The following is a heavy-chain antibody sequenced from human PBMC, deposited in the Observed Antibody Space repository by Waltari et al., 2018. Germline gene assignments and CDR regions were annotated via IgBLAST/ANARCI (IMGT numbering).Heavy chain of an antibody. CDR3: ARGLGDSSGYSNYYYGMDV. CDR2: IIPIFGTA. D-gene: IGHD3-22*01. Sequence: QVQLVQSGAEVKKPGSSVKVSCKASGGTFSSYAISWVRQARGQGLEWRGGIIPIFGTANYAQKFQGRVTITADESTSTAYMELSSLRSEDTAVYYCARGLGDSSGYSNYYYGMDVWGQGTTVTVSS. J-gene: IGHJ6*02. V-gene: IGHV1-69*01. CDR1: GGTFSSYA.